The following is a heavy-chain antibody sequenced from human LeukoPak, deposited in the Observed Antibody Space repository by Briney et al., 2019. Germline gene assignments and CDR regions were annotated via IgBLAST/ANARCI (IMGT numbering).Heavy chain of an antibody. CDR3: AKLVLVTVWDAFDI. CDR1: GFTFSSYG. V-gene: IGHV3-30*18. J-gene: IGHJ3*02. Sequence: SGGSLRLSCAASGFTFSSYGMHWVRQAPGKGLEWVAVISYDGSNKYYADSVKGRFTISRDNSKNTLYLQMNSLRAEDTAVYYCAKLVLVTVWDAFDIWGQGTMVTVSS. CDR2: ISYDGSNK. D-gene: IGHD2-21*02.